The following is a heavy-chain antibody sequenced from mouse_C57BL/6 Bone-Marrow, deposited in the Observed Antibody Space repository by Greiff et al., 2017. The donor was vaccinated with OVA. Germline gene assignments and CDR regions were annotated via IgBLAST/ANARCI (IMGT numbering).Heavy chain of an antibody. Sequence: EVKLVESGGGLVQPGGSLKLSCAASGFTFSDYGMAWVRQAPRKGPEWVAFISNLAYSIYYADTVTGRFTISRENAKNTLYLEMSRLRSEDTAMYYCARQGTTVVAHWYFDVWGTGTTVTVSS. J-gene: IGHJ1*03. V-gene: IGHV5-15*01. D-gene: IGHD1-1*01. CDR3: ARQGTTVVAHWYFDV. CDR2: ISNLAYSI. CDR1: GFTFSDYG.